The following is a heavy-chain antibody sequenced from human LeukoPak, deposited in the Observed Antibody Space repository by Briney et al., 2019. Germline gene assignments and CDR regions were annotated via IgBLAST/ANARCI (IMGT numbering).Heavy chain of an antibody. CDR3: TRVVSYYDSSGYPNAFDI. D-gene: IGHD3-22*01. J-gene: IGHJ3*02. CDR2: ISTSSSYI. V-gene: IGHV3-21*01. Sequence: PGGSLRLSCAASGFTFSSSSMNWVRQAPGKGLEWVSSISTSSSYIYYADSVKGRFTISRDNARNSLYLQMNILRAEDTAVYYCTRVVSYYDSSGYPNAFDIWGQGTMVTVSS. CDR1: GFTFSSSS.